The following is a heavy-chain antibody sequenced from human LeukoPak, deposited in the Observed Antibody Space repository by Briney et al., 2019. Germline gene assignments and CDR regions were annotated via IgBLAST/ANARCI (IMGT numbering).Heavy chain of an antibody. Sequence: PGGSLXXXXXXXXFTFSSXRXXWGRQAPGKGXEXGSYISSSSSYIYYAESVKGGFTISRDNDKKSLYMQMNRLRDEGTAVYYCAGSIHYLTTFFDYWGQGTLVAVSS. V-gene: IGHV3-21*05. CDR2: ISSSSSYI. D-gene: IGHD1-1*01. CDR1: XFTFSSXR. CDR3: AGSIHYLTTFFDY. J-gene: IGHJ4*02.